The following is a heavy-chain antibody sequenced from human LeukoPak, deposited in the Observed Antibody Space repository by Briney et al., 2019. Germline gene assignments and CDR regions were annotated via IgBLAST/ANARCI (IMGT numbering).Heavy chain of an antibody. CDR3: AREEILTGSYTFDY. CDR2: IYHSGST. Sequence: SSETLSLTCTVSGYSISSGYYWGWIRQPPGKGLEWIGSIYHSGSTNYNPSLKSRVTISVDTSKNQFSLKLSSVTAADTAVYYCAREEILTGSYTFDYWGQGTLVTVSS. CDR1: GYSISSGYY. J-gene: IGHJ4*02. D-gene: IGHD3-9*01. V-gene: IGHV4-38-2*02.